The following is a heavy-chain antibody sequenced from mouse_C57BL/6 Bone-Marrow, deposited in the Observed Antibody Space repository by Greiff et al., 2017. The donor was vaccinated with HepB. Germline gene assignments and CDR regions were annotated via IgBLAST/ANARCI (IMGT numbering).Heavy chain of an antibody. Sequence: DVMLVESGGDLVKPGGSLKLSCAASGFTFSSYGMSWVRQTPDKRLEWVATISSGGSYTYYPDSVKGRFTISRDNAKNTLYLQMSSLKSEDTAMYYCARRVITTVVAEYYFDYWGQGTTLTVSS. CDR1: GFTFSSYG. CDR3: ARRVITTVVAEYYFDY. V-gene: IGHV5-6*02. J-gene: IGHJ2*01. CDR2: ISSGGSYT. D-gene: IGHD1-1*01.